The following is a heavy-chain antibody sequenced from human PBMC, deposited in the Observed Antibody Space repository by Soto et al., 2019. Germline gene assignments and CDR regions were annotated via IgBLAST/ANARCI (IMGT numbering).Heavy chain of an antibody. CDR2: ISSSSSYI. CDR3: ARDSVSLVDDILTGYYKDYYYGMDV. J-gene: IGHJ6*02. CDR1: GFSFNNAW. Sequence: GGSLRLSCEASGFSFNNAWMSWIRQAPGKGLEWVSSISSSSSYIYYADSVKGRFTISSDNAKNSLYLQMNSLRAEDTAVYYCARDSVSLVDDILTGYYKDYYYGMDVWGQGTTVTVSS. V-gene: IGHV3-21*01. D-gene: IGHD3-9*01.